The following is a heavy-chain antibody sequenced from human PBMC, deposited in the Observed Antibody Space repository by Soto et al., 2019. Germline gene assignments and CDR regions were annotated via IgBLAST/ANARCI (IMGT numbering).Heavy chain of an antibody. CDR1: SGSISTYY. D-gene: IGHD7-27*01. J-gene: IGHJ4*02. Sequence: QVQLQESGPGLVKPSETLSLTCTVSSGSISTYYWSWIRQPPGKGLEWIGYIYYTGSTNYNPSLKTRVAISMDTSKNQFSLHLSSVTAADTAVYYCAGAPNWAYFGFWGLGTLVTVSS. V-gene: IGHV4-59*01. CDR3: AGAPNWAYFGF. CDR2: IYYTGST.